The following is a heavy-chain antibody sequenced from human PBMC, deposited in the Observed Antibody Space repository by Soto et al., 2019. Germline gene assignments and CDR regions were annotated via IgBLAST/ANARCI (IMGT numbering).Heavy chain of an antibody. Sequence: QVQLVQSGAEVKKPGSSGKVSCQASGGTFSSYAISWVRQAPGQGLEWMGGIIPIFGTANYAQKFLGRVTITADESTSTAYMELSSLRSEYTAVYYCSRGTTLGRFDYWGQGTLVTVSS. V-gene: IGHV1-69*01. CDR2: IIPIFGTA. CDR3: SRGTTLGRFDY. CDR1: GGTFSSYA. D-gene: IGHD1-1*01. J-gene: IGHJ4*02.